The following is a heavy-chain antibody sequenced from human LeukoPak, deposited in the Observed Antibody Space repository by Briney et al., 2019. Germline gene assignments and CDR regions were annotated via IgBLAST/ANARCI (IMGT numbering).Heavy chain of an antibody. D-gene: IGHD3-3*01. J-gene: IGHJ3*02. CDR3: ARDPYWTIFGVVTYDAFDI. Sequence: PGGSLRLSCAASGFTFSSYSMNWVRQAPGKGLEWVSYISSSSSTIYYADPVKGRFTISRDNAKNSLYLQMNSLRAEDTAVYYCARDPYWTIFGVVTYDAFDIWGQGTMVTVSS. CDR1: GFTFSSYS. CDR2: ISSSSSTI. V-gene: IGHV3-48*01.